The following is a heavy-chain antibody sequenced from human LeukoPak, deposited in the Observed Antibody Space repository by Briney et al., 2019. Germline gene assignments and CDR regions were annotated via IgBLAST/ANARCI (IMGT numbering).Heavy chain of an antibody. CDR1: GFTFSSYS. CDR3: ARDHCSGGSCYLPTPYNWFDP. CDR2: ISSSSSYI. D-gene: IGHD2-15*01. J-gene: IGHJ5*02. Sequence: GGSLRLSCAASGFTFSSYSMNWVRQAPGKGLEWVSSISSSSSYIYYAGSVKGRFTISRDNAKNSLYLQMNSLRAEDTAVYYCARDHCSGGSCYLPTPYNWFDPWGQGTLVTVSS. V-gene: IGHV3-21*01.